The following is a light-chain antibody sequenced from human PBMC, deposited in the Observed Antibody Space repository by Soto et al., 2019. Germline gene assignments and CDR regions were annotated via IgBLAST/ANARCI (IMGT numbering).Light chain of an antibody. CDR1: QSVSSN. V-gene: IGKV3D-15*01. CDR2: GAS. J-gene: IGKJ1*01. CDR3: LQDYDYPWT. Sequence: EIVMTQSPATLSVSPGERATLSCRASQSVSSNLAWYQHKPGQAPRLLIYGASTGATGIPGRFSGSGSGTDFTLTITSLQPEDIETYSCLQDYDYPWTLGQGTKVDIK.